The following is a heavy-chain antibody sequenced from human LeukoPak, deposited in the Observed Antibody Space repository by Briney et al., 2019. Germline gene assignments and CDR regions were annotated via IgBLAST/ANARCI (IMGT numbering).Heavy chain of an antibody. J-gene: IGHJ4*02. CDR2: INPNSGGT. CDR3: ARDSYSSSWYWEDY. Sequence: ASVKVSCKASGYTFTGYYMHWVRQAPGQGLERMGRINPNSGGTNYAQKFQGRVTMTRDTSISTAYMELSRLRSDDTAVYYCARDSYSSSWYWEDYWGQGTLVTVSS. V-gene: IGHV1-2*06. CDR1: GYTFTGYY. D-gene: IGHD6-13*01.